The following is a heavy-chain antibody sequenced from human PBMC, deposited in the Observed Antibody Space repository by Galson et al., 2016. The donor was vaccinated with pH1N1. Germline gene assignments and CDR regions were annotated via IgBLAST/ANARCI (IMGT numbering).Heavy chain of an antibody. CDR1: GFTFTNYA. CDR2: ISVSSLST. V-gene: IGHV3-23*01. Sequence: SLRLSCAASGFTFTNYAIHWVRQAPGQGLEWVSFISVSSLSTYYADSLKGRVTISRDTSKNTVYLQMNSLRAEDTAVYYCAKDHKPRGVELGNFDRWGRGTLVTVSS. D-gene: IGHD3-16*01. CDR3: AKDHKPRGVELGNFDR. J-gene: IGHJ2*01.